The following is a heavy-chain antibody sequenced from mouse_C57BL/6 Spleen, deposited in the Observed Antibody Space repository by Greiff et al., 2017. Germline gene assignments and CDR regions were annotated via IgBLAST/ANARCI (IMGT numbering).Heavy chain of an antibody. J-gene: IGHJ4*01. V-gene: IGHV1-15*01. CDR2: IDPETGGT. D-gene: IGHD3-1*01. CDR3: TRGRAPYAMDY. Sequence: VQLVESGAELVRPGASVTLSCKASGYTFTDYEMHWVKQTPVHGLEWIGAIDPETGGTAYNQKFKGKAILTADKSSSTAYMELRSLTSEDSAVYYCTRGRAPYAMDYWGQGTSVTVSS. CDR1: GYTFTDYE.